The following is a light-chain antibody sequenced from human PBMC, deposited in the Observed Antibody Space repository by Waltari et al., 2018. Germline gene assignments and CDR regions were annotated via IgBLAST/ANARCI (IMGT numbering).Light chain of an antibody. CDR2: SVT. Sequence: QSALTQPRSVSGSPGQSVTISCTGTSGDVGGYYYVSWYQQYPGKAPKLLIYSVTRRPSWVPDRFSGSRSGNTASLTISGLQPEDEADYYCSSYAGSDTYILFGGGTKLTVL. V-gene: IGLV2-11*01. CDR1: SGDVGGYYY. J-gene: IGLJ2*01. CDR3: SSYAGSDTYIL.